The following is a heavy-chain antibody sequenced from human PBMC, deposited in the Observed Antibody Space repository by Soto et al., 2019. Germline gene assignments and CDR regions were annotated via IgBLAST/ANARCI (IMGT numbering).Heavy chain of an antibody. V-gene: IGHV3-23*01. Sequence: GGSLRLSCAASGFTFRGYAMSWVRQAPGKGLEWVSAISGSGESTHYADSVKGRSTISRDNSKNTLYLQMNSLRAEDTAVYYCAKEGAGYYDSSPYDSWGQGTLVTVSS. CDR1: GFTFRGYA. CDR3: AKEGAGYYDSSPYDS. CDR2: ISGSGEST. D-gene: IGHD3-22*01. J-gene: IGHJ5*01.